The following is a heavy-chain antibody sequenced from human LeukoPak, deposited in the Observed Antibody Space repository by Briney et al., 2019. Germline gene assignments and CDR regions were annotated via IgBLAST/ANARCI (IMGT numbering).Heavy chain of an antibody. CDR3: ARVSFYDSSGYYNWFDP. Sequence: SETLSLTCTVYGGSISIYYWSWIRQPAGKGLEWIGRIYTSGSTNYNPSLKSRVTMSVDTSKNQFSLKLSSVTAADTAVYYCARVSFYDSSGYYNWFDPWGQGTLVTVSS. CDR2: IYTSGST. D-gene: IGHD3-22*01. V-gene: IGHV4-4*07. J-gene: IGHJ5*02. CDR1: GGSISIYY.